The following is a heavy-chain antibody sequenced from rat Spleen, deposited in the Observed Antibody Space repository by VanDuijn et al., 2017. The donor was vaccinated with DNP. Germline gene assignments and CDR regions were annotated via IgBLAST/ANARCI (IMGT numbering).Heavy chain of an antibody. V-gene: IGHV5-46*01. CDR1: GFTFSSFP. J-gene: IGHJ2*01. CDR2: ISNTGDST. Sequence: EVQLVESGGGSVQPGRSMKLSCAASGFTFSSFPMAWVRQAPTKGLDWVATISNTGDSTYYRDSVRGRFTISRDNGESSLYLQMNSLWSEDTATYYCTRWSSLPGYLDYWGQGVLVTVSS. D-gene: IGHD1-4*01. CDR3: TRWSSLPGYLDY.